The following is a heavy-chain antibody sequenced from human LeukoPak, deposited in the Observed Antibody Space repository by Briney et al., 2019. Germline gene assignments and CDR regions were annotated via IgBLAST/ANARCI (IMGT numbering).Heavy chain of an antibody. V-gene: IGHV4-34*01. J-gene: IGHJ4*02. CDR1: GGSFSGYY. CDR2: INHSGST. CDR3: ARGLPYYYDSSAPGFDY. D-gene: IGHD3-22*01. Sequence: PSETLPLTCAVSGGSFSGYYWSWIRQPPGKGLEWIGEINHSGSTNYNPSLKSRVTISVDTSKNQFSLKLSSVTAADTAVYYCARGLPYYYDSSAPGFDYWGQGTLVTVSS.